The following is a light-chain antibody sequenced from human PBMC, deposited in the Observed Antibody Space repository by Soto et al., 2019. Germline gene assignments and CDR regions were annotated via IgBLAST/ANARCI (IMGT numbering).Light chain of an antibody. Sequence: QSVLTQPPSVSGAPGQRVTISCTGSSSNIGAVYDVHWYQQLPGTAPKLLIHGNRNRPSGVPDRFSGSKSGTSASLAITGLQAEDEADYYCQSYDSSLSGYVFGTGTKVTVL. CDR2: GNR. V-gene: IGLV1-40*01. CDR1: SSNIGAVYD. CDR3: QSYDSSLSGYV. J-gene: IGLJ1*01.